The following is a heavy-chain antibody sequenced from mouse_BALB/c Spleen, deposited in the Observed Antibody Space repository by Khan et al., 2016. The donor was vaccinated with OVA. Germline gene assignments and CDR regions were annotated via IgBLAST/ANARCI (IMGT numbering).Heavy chain of an antibody. V-gene: IGHV1-5*01. CDR2: IYPGNSDT. Sequence: VQLKQSGTVLARPGASVKMSCKASGYSFTSYWMYWVKQRPGQGLEWIGGIYPGNSDTDCNQKFKGKAKLTAGTSASTAYMELSSLTNEDSAVYYCTRGGYSSFAYWGQGTLVTVSA. CDR1: GYSFTSYW. J-gene: IGHJ3*01. CDR3: TRGGYSSFAY. D-gene: IGHD1-3*01.